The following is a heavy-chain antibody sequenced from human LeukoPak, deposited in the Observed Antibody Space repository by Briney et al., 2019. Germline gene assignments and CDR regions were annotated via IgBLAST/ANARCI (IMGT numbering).Heavy chain of an antibody. CDR1: GGSISSYY. CDR3: ARSWDY. V-gene: IGHV4-59*08. CDR2: IYYSGST. Sequence: SETLSLTCTVSGGSISSYYWSWIRQPPGKGLEWIGYIYYSGSTNYNPSLKSRVTISVDTSKNQFSLKLSSVTAADTAAYYCARSWDYWGQGTLATVSS. J-gene: IGHJ4*02.